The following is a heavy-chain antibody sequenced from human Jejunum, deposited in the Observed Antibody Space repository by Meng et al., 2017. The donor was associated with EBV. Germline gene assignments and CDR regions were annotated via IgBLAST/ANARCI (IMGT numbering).Heavy chain of an antibody. CDR1: GYSMSNSNW. V-gene: IGHV4-28*01. CDR2: IYYTGTT. CDR3: AKRMPGTGFDY. Sequence: QVQLQESGPGLVNPSDTLSLTCAVSGYSMSNSNWWGWIRQPPGKGLEWIGYIYYTGTTYYNPSLKSRVTMSIDTSKNHFPLKLTSVTTMDTAVYYCAKRMPGTGFDYWGQGTLVTVSS. J-gene: IGHJ4*02. D-gene: IGHD1-1*01.